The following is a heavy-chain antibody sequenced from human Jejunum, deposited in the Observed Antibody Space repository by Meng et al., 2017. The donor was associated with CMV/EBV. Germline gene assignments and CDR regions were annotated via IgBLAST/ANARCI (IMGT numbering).Heavy chain of an antibody. CDR3: ARHDSSSSFDWFDP. D-gene: IGHD6-6*01. CDR2: ISSSSSTI. Sequence: EFTYSNNNMNGVRRAPGKGLQWVSFISSSSSTIYYADSVKGRFTISRDNAKTSLYLQMNSLRAEDTAIYYCARHDSSSSFDWFDPWGQGTLVTVSS. CDR1: EFTYSNNN. J-gene: IGHJ5*02. V-gene: IGHV3-48*04.